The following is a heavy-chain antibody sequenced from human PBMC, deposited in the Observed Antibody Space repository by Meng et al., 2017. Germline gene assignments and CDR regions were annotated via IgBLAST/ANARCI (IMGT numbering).Heavy chain of an antibody. V-gene: IGHV4-4*02. Sequence: GRRQEAGPGRVKPSGTLSLTCDVSGGSITGRDWWSWVRQPPGKGLEWVGEIYHSGSTNYNPSLKSRVTISVDKSKNQFSLKLSSVTAADTAVYYCARWSIYCSGGSCYSFDYWGQGTLVTVSS. D-gene: IGHD2-15*01. CDR3: ARWSIYCSGGSCYSFDY. CDR1: GGSITGRDW. J-gene: IGHJ4*02. CDR2: IYHSGST.